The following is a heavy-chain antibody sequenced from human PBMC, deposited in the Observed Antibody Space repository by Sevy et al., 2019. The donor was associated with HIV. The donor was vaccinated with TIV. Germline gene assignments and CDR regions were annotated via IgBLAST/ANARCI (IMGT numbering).Heavy chain of an antibody. V-gene: IGHV3-7*01. CDR3: ARVGIFEGSESHFRFIDY. Sequence: GGSLRLSCAASGFTFSTYWMTWVRQAPGKGLEWVANINQDGSKKNYVDSMKGGFTITRDNAKNSLYVQMNSLRDEDTAVYYCARVGIFEGSESHFRFIDYWGQGILVTVSS. CDR1: GFTFSTYW. J-gene: IGHJ4*02. D-gene: IGHD3-10*01. CDR2: INQDGSKK.